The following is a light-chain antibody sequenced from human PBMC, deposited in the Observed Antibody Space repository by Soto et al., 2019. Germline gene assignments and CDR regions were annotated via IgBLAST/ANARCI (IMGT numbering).Light chain of an antibody. CDR3: QQYGSLPRVT. CDR2: GAS. CDR1: QSVSSSY. V-gene: IGKV3-20*01. J-gene: IGKJ5*01. Sequence: SPCYSPTLSLSLLQSVSSSYLAWYQQKPGQAPRLLIYGASSRATGIPDRFSGSGSGTDFTLTISRLEPEDFAVYYCQQYGSLPRVTFGQGTRLEIK.